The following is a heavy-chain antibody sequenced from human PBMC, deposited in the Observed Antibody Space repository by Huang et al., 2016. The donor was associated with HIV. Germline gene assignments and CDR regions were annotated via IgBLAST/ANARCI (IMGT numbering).Heavy chain of an antibody. V-gene: IGHV3-21*01. CDR2: ISSSSSNI. Sequence: EVQLVESGGGLVKPGGSLRLSCAASGFTFSSYSMNWVRQAPGKGREWVSSISSSSSNIYYADSGKGRFTISRDNAKNSLYLQMNSLRAEDTAVYYCARVGGVAAGTFGTFDIWGQGTMVTVSS. J-gene: IGHJ3*02. D-gene: IGHD6-19*01. CDR1: GFTFSSYS. CDR3: ARVGGVAAGTFGTFDI.